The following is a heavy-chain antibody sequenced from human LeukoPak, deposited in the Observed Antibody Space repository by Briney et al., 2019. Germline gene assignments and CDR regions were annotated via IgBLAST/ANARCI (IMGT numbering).Heavy chain of an antibody. Sequence: GGSLRLSCAASGFTFSTYGMTWVRQAPGKGLEWVSAISGSAATTFYADSVKGRFTISRDNSKNTLYLQMNSLRAEDTAVYYCAKRGPGSPQSGKYYFDYWGQGTLVTVPS. D-gene: IGHD3-10*01. J-gene: IGHJ4*02. V-gene: IGHV3-23*01. CDR1: GFTFSTYG. CDR2: ISGSAATT. CDR3: AKRGPGSPQSGKYYFDY.